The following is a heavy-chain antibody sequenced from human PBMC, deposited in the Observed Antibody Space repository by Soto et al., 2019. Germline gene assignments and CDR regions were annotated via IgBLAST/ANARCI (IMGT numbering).Heavy chain of an antibody. D-gene: IGHD3-9*01. CDR1: GGSFSGYY. CDR3: ARGTGVLRYFDWLDY. J-gene: IGHJ4*02. CDR2: INHSGST. Sequence: SETLSLTCAVYGGSFSGYYWSWIRQPPGKGLEWIGEINHSGSTNYNPSLKSRVTISVDTSKNQFSLKLSSVTAADTAVYYCARGTGVLRYFDWLDYWGQGTLVTVSS. V-gene: IGHV4-34*01.